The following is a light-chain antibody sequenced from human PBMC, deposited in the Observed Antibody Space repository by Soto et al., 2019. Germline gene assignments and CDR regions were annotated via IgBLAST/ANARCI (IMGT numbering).Light chain of an antibody. CDR1: QSLLHSNGYNY. V-gene: IGKV2-28*01. CDR2: LGS. Sequence: DIVMTQSPLSLPVTPGEPASISCRSSQSLLHSNGYNYLDWYLQEPGQSPQLLIYLGSNRASGVPNRFSGSESSTDFTLKISRVEAEDVGVYYCMQALQTPYTFGQGTKLEIK. CDR3: MQALQTPYT. J-gene: IGKJ2*01.